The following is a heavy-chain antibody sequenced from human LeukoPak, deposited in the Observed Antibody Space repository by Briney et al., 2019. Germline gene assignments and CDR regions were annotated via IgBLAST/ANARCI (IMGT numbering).Heavy chain of an antibody. CDR2: ISGDGLST. Sequence: GGSLRLSCAASGFTFNDYAMHWIRQAPGKGLEWVSLISGDGLSTYYADSLKGRFTISRDNSKNFLYLQMNSLRTEDTALYFCAKDISNLVIGVASDYWGQGTLVTVSS. CDR3: AKDISNLVIGVASDY. V-gene: IGHV3-43*02. J-gene: IGHJ4*02. CDR1: GFTFNDYA. D-gene: IGHD3-3*01.